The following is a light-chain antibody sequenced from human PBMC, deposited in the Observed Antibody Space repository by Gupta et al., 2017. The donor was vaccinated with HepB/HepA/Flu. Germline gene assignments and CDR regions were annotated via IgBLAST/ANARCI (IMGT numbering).Light chain of an antibody. CDR2: AAS. V-gene: IGKV1-9*01. J-gene: IGKJ3*01. CDR1: QDISTY. CDR3: QQLNSYLFT. Sequence: DIQLTQSPSFLSASVGDRVTITCRASQDISTYLAWYQQKPGKAPKLLMYAASTLESGVPSRFSGSGSGTDFTLTISSLEPEDSATYFCQQLNSYLFTSGPATKVNIK.